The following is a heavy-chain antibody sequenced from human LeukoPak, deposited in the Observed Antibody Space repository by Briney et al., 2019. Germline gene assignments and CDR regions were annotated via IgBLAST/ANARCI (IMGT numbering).Heavy chain of an antibody. CDR2: IKSKTDGGTT. V-gene: IGHV3-15*01. D-gene: IGHD2-2*01. Sequence: GGSLRLSCAASGFTFSNAWMSWVRQAPGKGLEWVGRIKSKTDGGTTDYAAPVRGRFTISRDDSKNTLYLQMNSLRAEDTAVYYCAKSWYQLPYNWFDPWGQGTLVTVSP. CDR1: GFTFSNAW. J-gene: IGHJ5*02. CDR3: AKSWYQLPYNWFDP.